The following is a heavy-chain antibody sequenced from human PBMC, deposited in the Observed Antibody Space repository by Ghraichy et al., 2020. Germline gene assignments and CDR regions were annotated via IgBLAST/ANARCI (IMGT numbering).Heavy chain of an antibody. CDR1: GFTFSNAW. CDR3: TTVVAVAEVGWGFDY. CDR2: IKSKTDGGTT. D-gene: IGHD6-19*01. J-gene: IGHJ4*02. V-gene: IGHV3-15*01. Sequence: RGSLRLSCAASGFTFSNAWMSWVRQAPGKGLEWVGRIKSKTDGGTTDYAAPVKGRFTISRDDSKNTLYLQMNSLKTEDTAVYYCTTVVAVAEVGWGFDYWGQGTLVTVSS.